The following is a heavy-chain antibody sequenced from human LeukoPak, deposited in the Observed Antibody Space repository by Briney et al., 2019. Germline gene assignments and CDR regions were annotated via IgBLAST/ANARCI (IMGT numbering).Heavy chain of an antibody. CDR3: ARDFSSGWYPKDVFDI. J-gene: IGHJ3*02. CDR2: INPNSGST. D-gene: IGHD6-19*01. Sequence: ASVKVSCKASGYNLTGYYMHWVRQAPGQGLEWMGRINPNSGSTKYAQKFRGRVTMTRDTSISTAYMELSRLRSDDTAVYYCARDFSSGWYPKDVFDIWGQGTMVTVSS. CDR1: GYNLTGYY. V-gene: IGHV1-2*06.